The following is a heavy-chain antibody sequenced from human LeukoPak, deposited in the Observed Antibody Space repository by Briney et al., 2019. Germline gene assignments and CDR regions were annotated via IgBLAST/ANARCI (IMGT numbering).Heavy chain of an antibody. V-gene: IGHV3-21*01. J-gene: IGHJ5*02. CDR3: ARGSSNVAARNNWFDP. CDR1: GFTFSGYD. CDR2: ISGSSSYI. Sequence: PGGSLRLSCAASGFTFSGYDMNWVRQAPGKGLEWVSSISGSSSYIYYADSMKGRFTISRDNAKNSLYPQMNSLRAEDTAVYYCARGSSNVAARNNWFDPWGQGTLVTVSS. D-gene: IGHD6-6*01.